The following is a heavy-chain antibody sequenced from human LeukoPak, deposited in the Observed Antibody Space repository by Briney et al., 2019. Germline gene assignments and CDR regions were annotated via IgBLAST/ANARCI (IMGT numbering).Heavy chain of an antibody. CDR3: AKDLFEIVATSTFDY. CDR2: IRYDSKKE. CDR1: GFSFSSYD. D-gene: IGHD5-12*01. J-gene: IGHJ4*02. V-gene: IGHV3-30*02. Sequence: GGSLRLSCAASGFSFSSYDMHWVRQAPGKGLEWVAFIRYDSKKEYYAEFAKGRLTISRDNSKNTLYLQMNSLRAEDTAVYYCAKDLFEIVATSTFDYWGQGTLVTVSS.